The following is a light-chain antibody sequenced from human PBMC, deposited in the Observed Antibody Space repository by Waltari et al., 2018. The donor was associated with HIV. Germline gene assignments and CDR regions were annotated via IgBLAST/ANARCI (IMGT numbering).Light chain of an antibody. CDR3: SAWDRSLSAVI. V-gene: IGLV10-54*04. CDR2: KNN. CDR1: SNNVGNQG. Sequence: QAGLTQPPSVSKGLRQTATLTCTGDSNNVGNQGATWLQQHQGHPPKLLFYKNNNRPSGISERFSASKSGNTASLTITGLQPEDEADCCCSAWDRSLSAVIFGGGTTLIVL. J-gene: IGLJ2*01.